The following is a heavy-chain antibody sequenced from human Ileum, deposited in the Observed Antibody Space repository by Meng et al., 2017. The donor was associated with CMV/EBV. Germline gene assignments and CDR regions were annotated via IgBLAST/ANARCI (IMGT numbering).Heavy chain of an antibody. CDR3: VGFVWGIGFDP. CDR1: GGSLSIHY. D-gene: IGHD6-13*01. J-gene: IGHJ5*02. V-gene: IGHV4-34*01. CDR2: LHQSGKT. Sequence: SLTCVVSGGSLSIHYWTWIRQSPGKGLEWLGELHQSGKTTSNPSVRSRLTMSVDTSRSQVSMQLSSVTAADTAIYYCVGFVWGIGFDPWGQGNLVTVSS.